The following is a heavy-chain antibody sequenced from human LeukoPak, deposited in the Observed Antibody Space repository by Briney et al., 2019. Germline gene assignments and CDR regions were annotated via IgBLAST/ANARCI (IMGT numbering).Heavy chain of an antibody. CDR2: VSEDGNKI. CDR1: GFSFSSYP. J-gene: IGHJ4*02. CDR3: AKRLGYYDSSEGYFDY. D-gene: IGHD3-22*01. V-gene: IGHV3-30-3*02. Sequence: GGSLRLSCAASGFSFSSYPMHWVRQAPGKGLEWVAVVSEDGNKIFDADFVKGRFTISRDNSKNTLYLQMNSLRGEDTAVYYCAKRLGYYDSSEGYFDYWGQGTLVTVSS.